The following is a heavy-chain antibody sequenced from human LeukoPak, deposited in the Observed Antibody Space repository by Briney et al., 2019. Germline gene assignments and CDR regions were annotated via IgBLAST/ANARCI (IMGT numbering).Heavy chain of an antibody. CDR2: INAGNGNT. CDR3: ARDRLVRYYDWANDAFDI. V-gene: IGHV1-3*01. Sequence: ASVKVSCKAPGYIFTSYAINWVRQAPGQRLEWMGWINAGNGNTKYSQTFQDRVTITRDTSASLVYMELSSLRFEDTAVYYCARDRLVRYYDWANDAFDIWGQGTGVTVSS. CDR1: GYIFTSYA. D-gene: IGHD3-9*01. J-gene: IGHJ3*02.